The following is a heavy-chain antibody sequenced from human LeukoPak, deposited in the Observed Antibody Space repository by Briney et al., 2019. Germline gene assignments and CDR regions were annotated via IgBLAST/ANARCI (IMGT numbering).Heavy chain of an antibody. CDR1: GFTFSSYS. V-gene: IGHV3-21*01. CDR2: ICSSSSYI. Sequence: KSWGSLRLSCAAPGFTFSSYSMSWVRQAPGKGLEWVSSICSSSSYIYYADSVKGRFTISRDNAKNSLYLQMNSLRAEDTAVYYCARSHYDFWSGYYTRGGFDYWGQGTLVTVSS. CDR3: ARSHYDFWSGYYTRGGFDY. D-gene: IGHD3-3*01. J-gene: IGHJ4*02.